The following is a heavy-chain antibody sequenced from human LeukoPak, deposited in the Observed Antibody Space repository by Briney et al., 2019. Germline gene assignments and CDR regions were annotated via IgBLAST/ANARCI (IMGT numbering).Heavy chain of an antibody. V-gene: IGHV4-59*08. D-gene: IGHD1-26*01. Sequence: SETLSLTCTVSGGSISRYYWSWIRQPPGKGLEWIGYISYSGSTNYNPSLKSRVTISVDTSKNQFSLKLNSMTAADTAVYYCARHSGSYYDNYDYWGQGTLVTVSS. CDR3: ARHSGSYYDNYDY. J-gene: IGHJ4*02. CDR2: ISYSGST. CDR1: GGSISRYY.